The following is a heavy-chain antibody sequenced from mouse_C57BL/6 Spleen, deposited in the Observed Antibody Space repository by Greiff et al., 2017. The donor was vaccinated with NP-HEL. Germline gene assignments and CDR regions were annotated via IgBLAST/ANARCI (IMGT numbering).Heavy chain of an antibody. CDR3: ARAEKLDVNYAMDY. CDR1: GYSFTSYY. J-gene: IGHJ4*01. Sequence: QVQLQQSGPELVKPGASVKISCKASGYSFTSYYIHWVKQRPGQGLEWIGWIYPGSGNTKYNEKFKGKATLTADTSSSTAYMQLSSLTSEDSAVYYCARAEKLDVNYAMDYWGQGTSVTVSS. V-gene: IGHV1-66*01. CDR2: IYPGSGNT. D-gene: IGHD4-1*01.